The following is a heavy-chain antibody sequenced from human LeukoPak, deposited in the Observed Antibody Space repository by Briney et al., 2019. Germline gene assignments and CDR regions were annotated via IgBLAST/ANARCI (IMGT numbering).Heavy chain of an antibody. V-gene: IGHV3-23*01. Sequence: GRSLRLSCAASGFTFSSYAMSWVRQAPGKGLEWVSAISGSGGSTYYADSVKGRFTISRDNSKNTLYLQMNSLRAEDTAVYYCAKGAAIAAAGGGYYFDYWGQGTLVTVSS. D-gene: IGHD6-13*01. CDR1: GFTFSSYA. CDR2: ISGSGGST. J-gene: IGHJ4*02. CDR3: AKGAAIAAAGGGYYFDY.